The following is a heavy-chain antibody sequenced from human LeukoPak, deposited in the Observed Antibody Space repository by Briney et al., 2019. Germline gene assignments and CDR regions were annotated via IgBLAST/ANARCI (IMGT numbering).Heavy chain of an antibody. D-gene: IGHD6-13*01. V-gene: IGHV3-11*04. CDR2: ISSSGSDI. CDR1: GFTFSDYY. J-gene: IGHJ5*02. CDR3: ARAAAAGTRWFDP. Sequence: GGSLRLSCAASGFTFSDYYMSWIRQAPGKGLEWVSYISSSGSDIYYADSVKGRFTISRDNAKNSLYLHMNSLRAEDTAVYYCARAAAAGTRWFDPWGQGTLVTVSS.